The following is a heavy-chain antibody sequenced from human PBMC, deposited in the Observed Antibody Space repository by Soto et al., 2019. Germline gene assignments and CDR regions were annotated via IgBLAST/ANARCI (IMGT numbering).Heavy chain of an antibody. CDR1: GYTFTYYA. Sequence: HVQLVQSGAEVKKPGASVKLSCKASGYTFTYYAIHWVRRAPGQRLEWMGWINAANGNTKTSQQFQGRVTFTRDTSASTAYMDLSSLRSEDTAVYYCARDQRRDYDFWSGYSQGFDWWGQGTLLSVSS. CDR2: INAANGNT. CDR3: ARDQRRDYDFWSGYSQGFDW. J-gene: IGHJ4*02. D-gene: IGHD3-3*01. V-gene: IGHV1-3*01.